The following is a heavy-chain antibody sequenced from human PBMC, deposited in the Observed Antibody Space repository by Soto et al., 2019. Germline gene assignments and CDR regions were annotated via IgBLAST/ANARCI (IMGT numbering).Heavy chain of an antibody. CDR3: AKGTTGITDFDS. D-gene: IGHD1-1*01. CDR1: GGSISNYY. CDR2: IGGDGRHT. J-gene: IGHJ4*02. Sequence: PSETLSLTCTVSGGSISNYYWNWIRQSPGKGLEWVSGIGGDGRHTYYADSVKGRVTISRDNSKNTLYLQINSLRAEDTAVYYCAKGTTGITDFDSWGQGTLVTVSS. V-gene: IGHV3-23*01.